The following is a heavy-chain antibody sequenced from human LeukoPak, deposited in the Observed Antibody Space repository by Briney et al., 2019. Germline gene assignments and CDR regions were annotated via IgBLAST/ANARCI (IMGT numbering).Heavy chain of an antibody. J-gene: IGHJ6*02. CDR3: ARAQGLGGTTYYYYYGMGV. Sequence: PSETLSLTCAVYGGSLSGYYWSWIRQPPGKGLEWIGEINHSGNTNYNPSLKSRVTMSVDTSKSQFSLRLTSVTAADTAVYYCARAQGLGGTTYYYYYGMGVWGQGTTVTVSS. CDR2: INHSGNT. CDR1: GGSLSGYY. V-gene: IGHV4-34*01. D-gene: IGHD1-1*01.